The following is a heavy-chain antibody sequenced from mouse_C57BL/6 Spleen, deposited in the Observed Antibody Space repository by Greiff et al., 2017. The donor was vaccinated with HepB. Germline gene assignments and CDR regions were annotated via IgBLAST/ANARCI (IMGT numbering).Heavy chain of an antibody. Sequence: VQLQESGPELVKPGASVKISCKASGYAFSSSWMNWVKQRPGKGLEWIGRIYPGDGDTNYNGKFKGKATLTADKSSSTAYMQLSSLTSEDSAVYFCARSGGYYVSYWGQGTTLTVSS. CDR2: IYPGDGDT. CDR1: GYAFSSSW. J-gene: IGHJ2*01. D-gene: IGHD2-3*01. CDR3: ARSGGYYVSY. V-gene: IGHV1-82*01.